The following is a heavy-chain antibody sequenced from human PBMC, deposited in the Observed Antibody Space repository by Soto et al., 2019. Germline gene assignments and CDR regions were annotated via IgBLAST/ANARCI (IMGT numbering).Heavy chain of an antibody. CDR2: IYHSGST. J-gene: IGHJ6*02. CDR3: ARNSRGSYYVFPGGNSGRAV. Sequence: SETLSLTCAVSGGSISSGGYSWSWIRQPPGKGLEWIGYIYHSGSTYYNPSLKSRVTISVDTSKNQFSLKLSSVTAADTAVYYWARNSRGSYYVFPGGNSGRAVGGQGTTVPVSS. CDR1: GGSISSGGYS. D-gene: IGHD3-3*01. V-gene: IGHV4-30-2*02.